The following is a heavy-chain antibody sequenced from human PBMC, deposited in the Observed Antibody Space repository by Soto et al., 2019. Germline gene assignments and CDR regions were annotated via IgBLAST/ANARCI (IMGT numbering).Heavy chain of an antibody. CDR1: GFTFSSYW. Sequence: DVQLVESGGGLAQPGGSLRLSCAASGFTFSSYWLQWVRQAPGKGLVWVSRISGDGTSTYYAESVKGRFTISRDNARNTVFLQMNSLRAEDTAVYDCASLVSDDYWGQGALVTVSS. V-gene: IGHV3-74*01. D-gene: IGHD1-26*01. CDR3: ASLVSDDY. J-gene: IGHJ4*02. CDR2: ISGDGTST.